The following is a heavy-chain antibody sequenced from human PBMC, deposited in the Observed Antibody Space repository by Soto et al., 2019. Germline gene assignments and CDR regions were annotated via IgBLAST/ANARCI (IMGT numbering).Heavy chain of an antibody. Sequence: GGSLRLSCAATGFTFSTYWMSWVRQAPGKGLEWVANIKEDGSEKYYVDSVKGRFTISRDNAKNSLYLQMNSLRADDTAVYYCTKSVAVWGQGTLVTVS. CDR2: IKEDGSEK. CDR1: GFTFSTYW. V-gene: IGHV3-7*03. J-gene: IGHJ4*02. CDR3: TKSVAV.